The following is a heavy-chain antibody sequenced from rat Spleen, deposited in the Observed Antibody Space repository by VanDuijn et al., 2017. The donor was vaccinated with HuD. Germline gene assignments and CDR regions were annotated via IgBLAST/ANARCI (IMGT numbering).Heavy chain of an antibody. CDR1: GFSLTNYN. Sequence: QVQLKESGPGLVQPSQTLSLTCTVSGFSLTNYNVHWVRQFTGKGLEWMGVIWTGGSTDYNSALKSRLSISRDTSESQVFLKMNSLQTEDTATYYCARTYRYKIDYWGQGVMVTVSS. CDR2: IWTGGST. J-gene: IGHJ2*01. V-gene: IGHV2-30*01. D-gene: IGHD1-5*01. CDR3: ARTYRYKIDY.